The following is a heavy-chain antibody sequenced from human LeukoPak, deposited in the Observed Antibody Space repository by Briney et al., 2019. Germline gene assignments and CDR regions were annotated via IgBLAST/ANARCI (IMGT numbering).Heavy chain of an antibody. V-gene: IGHV1-69*13. CDR1: GGTFSSYA. J-gene: IGHJ4*02. CDR2: IIPIFGTA. D-gene: IGHD7-27*01. CDR3: AREAGEFDY. Sequence: VASVKVSCKASGGTFSSYAISWVRQAPGQGLEWMGGIIPIFGTANYAQKFQGRVTITADESTSTAYMELRSLRSDDTAVYYCAREAGEFDYWGQGTLVTVSS.